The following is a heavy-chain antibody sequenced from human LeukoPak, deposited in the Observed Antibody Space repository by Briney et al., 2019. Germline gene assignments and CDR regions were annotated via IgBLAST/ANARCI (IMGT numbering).Heavy chain of an antibody. V-gene: IGHV3-23*01. Sequence: GSLRLSSAASGFTFSNYAMSWVRQAPGKGLEWVSATTGSDGSTYYADSVKGRFTISRDNSKRTLYLQMNSLRAEDTAVYYCAKDLAGIFADYFDYWGQGSLVTVSS. J-gene: IGHJ4*02. CDR3: AKDLAGIFADYFDY. CDR2: TTGSDGST. D-gene: IGHD3-3*01. CDR1: GFTFSNYA.